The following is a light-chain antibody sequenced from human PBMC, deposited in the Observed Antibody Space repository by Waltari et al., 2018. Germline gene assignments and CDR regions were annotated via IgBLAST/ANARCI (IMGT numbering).Light chain of an antibody. CDR1: QSIINW. CDR3: QQYNSYSLLT. V-gene: IGKV1-5*03. J-gene: IGKJ4*01. Sequence: DIQMTQSPSTLSASVGDRFTITCRASQSIINWLAWYQQKPGKAPKLLIYKASTLESGVPSRFSGSGSGTEFTLNISSLQPDDFATYYCQQYNSYSLLTFGGGTKVEIK. CDR2: KAS.